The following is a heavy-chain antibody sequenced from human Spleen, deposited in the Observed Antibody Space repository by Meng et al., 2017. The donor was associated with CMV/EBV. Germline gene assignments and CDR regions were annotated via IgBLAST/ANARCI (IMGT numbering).Heavy chain of an antibody. V-gene: IGHV4-39*07. Sequence: SETLSLTCTVSGASLNSISYYWGWIRQPPGKGLEWIGSVYYTGTTYHNPSLRSRVNISLDASKKQFSLRLSSVTAADTAIYYCARVSGTAVAGPRGDFDFWGQGALVTVSS. CDR3: ARVSGTAVAGPRGDFDF. CDR2: VYYTGTT. J-gene: IGHJ4*02. D-gene: IGHD6-19*01. CDR1: GASLNSISYY.